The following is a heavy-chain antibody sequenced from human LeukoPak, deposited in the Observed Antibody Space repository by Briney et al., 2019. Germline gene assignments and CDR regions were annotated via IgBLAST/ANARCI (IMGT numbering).Heavy chain of an antibody. J-gene: IGHJ4*02. CDR3: ARVVEDSGSNYFDY. V-gene: IGHV4-34*01. CDR2: INHSGST. Sequence: SETLSLTCAVYGGSFSGYYWSWIRQPPGKGLEWIGEINHSGSTNYNPSLKSRVTISVDTSKNQFSLKLSSVTAADTAVYYCARVVEDSGSNYFDYWGQGTLVTVSS. D-gene: IGHD3-10*01. CDR1: GGSFSGYY.